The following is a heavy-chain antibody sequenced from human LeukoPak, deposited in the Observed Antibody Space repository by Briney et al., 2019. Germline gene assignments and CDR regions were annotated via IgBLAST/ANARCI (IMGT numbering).Heavy chain of an antibody. CDR3: ARQVDTTMALPDY. D-gene: IGHD5-18*01. CDR1: GYTFTSYG. Sequence: ASVKVSCKTSGYTFTSYGVSWVRQAPGQRLEWMGWIGTYNYNTNYAQKFRGRVTLTKDTSTSTVYMELRSLRFDDTAIYYCARQVDTTMALPDYWGRGTLVTVSS. V-gene: IGHV1-18*01. CDR2: IGTYNYNT. J-gene: IGHJ4*02.